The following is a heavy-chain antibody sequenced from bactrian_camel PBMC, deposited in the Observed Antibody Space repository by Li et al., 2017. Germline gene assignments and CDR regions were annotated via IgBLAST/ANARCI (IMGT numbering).Heavy chain of an antibody. CDR1: GFTFSDYW. CDR2: INSGSGNI. D-gene: IGHD7*01. Sequence: HVQLVESGGGLVQPGGSLRLSCAATGFTFSDYWMYWVRQAPGKGLEWVSSINSGSGNIYYVNSVKGRFTISRGDSKNTLYLQMDNLTPEDTGVYYCVTEIATMAPPAWGQGTQVTVS. CDR3: VTEIATMAPPA. J-gene: IGHJ6*01. V-gene: IGHV3S1*01.